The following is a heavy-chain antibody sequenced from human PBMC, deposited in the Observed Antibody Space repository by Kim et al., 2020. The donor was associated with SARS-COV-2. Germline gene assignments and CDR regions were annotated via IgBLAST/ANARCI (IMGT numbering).Heavy chain of an antibody. J-gene: IGHJ4*02. D-gene: IGHD6-19*01. CDR3: ESASSGSAWYFDY. V-gene: IGHV3-33*08. Sequence: GGSLRLSCAASGFTFNSYGMHWVRQAPGKGLEWVAAIWYDGSNKDYADSMKGVSTISRDNSKNTLYLQINSLRADDAGVYYCESASSGSAWYFDYWGQGTLVPGSS. CDR1: GFTFNSYG. CDR2: IWYDGSNK.